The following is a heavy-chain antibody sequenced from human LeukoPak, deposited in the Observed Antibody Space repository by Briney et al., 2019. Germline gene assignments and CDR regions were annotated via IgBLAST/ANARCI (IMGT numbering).Heavy chain of an antibody. CDR3: AKGHYYDSSGYYYFDY. V-gene: IGHV3-20*04. Sequence: GGSLRLSCAASGFTFDDYGMSWVRQAPGKGLEWVSGINWNGGSTGYADSVKGRFTISRDNSKNTLYLQMNSLRAEDTAVYYCAKGHYYDSSGYYYFDYWGQGTLVTVSS. CDR2: INWNGGST. J-gene: IGHJ4*02. D-gene: IGHD3-22*01. CDR1: GFTFDDYG.